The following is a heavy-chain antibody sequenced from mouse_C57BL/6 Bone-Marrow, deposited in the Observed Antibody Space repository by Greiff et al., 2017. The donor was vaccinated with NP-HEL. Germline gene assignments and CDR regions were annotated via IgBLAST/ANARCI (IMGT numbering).Heavy chain of an antibody. J-gene: IGHJ3*01. CDR3: ASYGSSYGFAY. Sequence: EVQLQQSGPVLVKPGASVKMSCKASGYTFTDYYMNWVKQSHGKSLEWIGVINPYNGGTSYNQKFKGKATLTVDKSSSTAYMELNSLTSEDSAVYYCASYGSSYGFAYWGQGTLVTVSA. CDR2: INPYNGGT. D-gene: IGHD1-1*01. V-gene: IGHV1-19*01. CDR1: GYTFTDYY.